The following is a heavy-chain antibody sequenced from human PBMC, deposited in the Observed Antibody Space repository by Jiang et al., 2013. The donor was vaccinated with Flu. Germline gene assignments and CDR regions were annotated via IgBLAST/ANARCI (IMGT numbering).Heavy chain of an antibody. Sequence: KKPGESLKISCKGSGYSFTSYWIAWVRQMPGKGLEWMGIIYPGDSDTRYSPSFQGQVTISADKSISTAYLQWSTLKASDTAMYYCARSVAFRGAPPNWFDPWGQGTLVTVSS. CDR1: GYSFTSYW. CDR3: ARSVAFRGAPPNWFDP. J-gene: IGHJ5*02. V-gene: IGHV5-51*01. D-gene: IGHD4/OR15-4a*01. CDR2: IYPGDSDT.